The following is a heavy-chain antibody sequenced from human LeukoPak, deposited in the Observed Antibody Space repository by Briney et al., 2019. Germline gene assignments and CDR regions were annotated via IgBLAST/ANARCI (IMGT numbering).Heavy chain of an antibody. J-gene: IGHJ4*02. D-gene: IGHD3-22*01. CDR2: INTVASYI. CDR3: ARLRRNSDKSGFYYYYDY. V-gene: IGHV3-21*06. Sequence: PGRSLRLSCAASGLTFSSFSFNWVRQGPGKGLEWVSSINTVASYIYYADSVKGRFTISRDNAKNSLYLQMNSLRAEDTGVYYCARLRRNSDKSGFYYYYDYWGQGTLVT. CDR1: GLTFSSFS.